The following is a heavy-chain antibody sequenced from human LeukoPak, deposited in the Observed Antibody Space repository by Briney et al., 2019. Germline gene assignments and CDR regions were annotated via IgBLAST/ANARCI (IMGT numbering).Heavy chain of an antibody. Sequence: SETLSLTCTVSGDSISSSSYYWGWIRQPPGKGLEWLGTIYYRGTTYYNPSLKSRVTISVDTSKNQFSLRLSSVTAADTAVYYCARRNKWLLLRQYYFDYWGQGTLVTVSS. V-gene: IGHV4-39*07. D-gene: IGHD3-22*01. CDR3: ARRNKWLLLRQYYFDY. J-gene: IGHJ4*02. CDR2: IYYRGTT. CDR1: GDSISSSSYY.